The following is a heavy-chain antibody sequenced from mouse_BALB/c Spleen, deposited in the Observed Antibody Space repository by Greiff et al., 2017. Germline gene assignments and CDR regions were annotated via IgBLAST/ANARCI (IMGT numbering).Heavy chain of an antibody. V-gene: IGHV1-5*01. D-gene: IGHD2-4*01. Sequence: EVQLQQSGTVLARPGASVKMSCKASGYTFTSYWMHWVKQRPGQGLEWIGAIYPGNSDTSYNQKFKGKAKLTAVTSTSTAYMELSSLTNEDSAVYYCSYDYDLFAYWGQGTLVTVSA. J-gene: IGHJ3*01. CDR1: GYTFTSYW. CDR3: SYDYDLFAY. CDR2: IYPGNSDT.